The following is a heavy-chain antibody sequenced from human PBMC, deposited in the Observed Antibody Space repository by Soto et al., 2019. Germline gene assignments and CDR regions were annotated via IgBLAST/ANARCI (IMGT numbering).Heavy chain of an antibody. J-gene: IGHJ4*02. CDR3: ARAHCGGDCYSRVDY. CDR1: GYTFTGYY. V-gene: IGHV1-2*04. Sequence: ASVKVSCKASGYTFTGYYMHWVRQAPGQGLEWMGWINPNSGGTNYAQKFQGWVTMTRDTSISTAYMELSRLRSDDTAVYYCARAHCGGDCYSRVDYWGQGTLVTVSS. D-gene: IGHD2-21*02. CDR2: INPNSGGT.